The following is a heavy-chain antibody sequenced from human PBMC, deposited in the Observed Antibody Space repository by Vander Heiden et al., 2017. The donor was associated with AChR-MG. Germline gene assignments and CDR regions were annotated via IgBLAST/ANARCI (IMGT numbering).Heavy chain of an antibody. J-gene: IGHJ5*02. CDR1: GASINSTSNY. CDR3: ASGRGVIAATPGCDP. Sequence: QPQLQESGPGLVKPSETLSLTCTVSGASINSTSNYWGWLRQPPGKGLEWIGTIYYRGHTYYNPSLKSRVTISVHTSKNQFSLILTSVTAADTALYYGASGRGVIAATPGCDPWGQGTLGPVSS. V-gene: IGHV4-39*01. CDR2: IYYRGHT. D-gene: IGHD3-10*01.